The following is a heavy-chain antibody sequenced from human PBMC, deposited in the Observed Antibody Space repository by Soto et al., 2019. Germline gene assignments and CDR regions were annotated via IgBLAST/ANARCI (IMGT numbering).Heavy chain of an antibody. V-gene: IGHV4-30-4*01. CDR1: GGSISSGDYY. Sequence: SETLSLTCTVPGGSISSGDYYWSWIRQPPGKGLEWIGYIYYSGSTYYNPSLKTRVTISVDTSKNQFSLKPSSVTAADTAVYYCARGLYYYDSSGYVSYFQHWGQGTLVTVSS. CDR2: IYYSGST. D-gene: IGHD3-22*01. CDR3: ARGLYYYDSSGYVSYFQH. J-gene: IGHJ1*01.